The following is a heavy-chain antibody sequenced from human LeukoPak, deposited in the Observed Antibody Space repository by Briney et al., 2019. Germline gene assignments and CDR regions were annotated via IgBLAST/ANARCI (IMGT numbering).Heavy chain of an antibody. V-gene: IGHV4-30-2*01. CDR2: IYHRETT. Sequence: SETLSLTCTVSGGSISSGGYYWNWIRQTPGKGLEYIGYIYHRETTYYNPSLKSRVIISLDGSRNQFSLKLTSVTAADTALYYCAAGGRATATPGITDDAYDIWGQGTMVTVSS. CDR1: GGSISSGGYY. D-gene: IGHD3-16*01. J-gene: IGHJ3*02. CDR3: AAGGRATATPGITDDAYDI.